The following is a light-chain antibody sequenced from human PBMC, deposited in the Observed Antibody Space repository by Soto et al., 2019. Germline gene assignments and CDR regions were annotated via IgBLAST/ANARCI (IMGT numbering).Light chain of an antibody. Sequence: QSVLTQPASVSGSPGQSITISCTGTSSDVGSYNLVSWYQQHTGKAPKLMMYEGSKRPSGVANHFSGSKSGNTASLTISGRQAEDEADYYCCSYAGSSTFVVFGGGTQLTVL. CDR2: EGS. CDR1: SSDVGSYNL. J-gene: IGLJ3*02. CDR3: CSYAGSSTFVV. V-gene: IGLV2-23*03.